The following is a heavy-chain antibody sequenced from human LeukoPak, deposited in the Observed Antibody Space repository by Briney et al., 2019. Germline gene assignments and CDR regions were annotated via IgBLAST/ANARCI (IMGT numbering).Heavy chain of an antibody. CDR3: ASITLRVLDY. CDR2: VYYTGST. CDR1: GGSISSDAYY. V-gene: IGHV4-39*01. J-gene: IGHJ4*02. D-gene: IGHD3-3*01. Sequence: PSETLSLTCTVSGGSISSDAYYWAWVRQPPGKGLEWIGIVYYTGSTYYNPSLKSRLIMFVDTSKNQFSLKLSSVISADTAVYYCASITLRVLDYWGQGTLVTVSS.